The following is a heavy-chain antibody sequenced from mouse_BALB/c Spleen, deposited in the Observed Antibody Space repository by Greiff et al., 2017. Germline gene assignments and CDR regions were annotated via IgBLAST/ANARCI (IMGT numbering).Heavy chain of an antibody. D-gene: IGHD1-2*01. CDR3: TRGHYCGYRWFAY. CDR1: GYTFTSYY. V-gene: IGHV1S81*02. Sequence: QVQLQQPGAELVKPGASVKLSCKASGYTFTSYYMYWVKQRPGQGLEWIGGISPSNGGTNFNEKFKSKATLTVDKSSSTAYMQLSSLTSEDSAVYYCTRGHYCGYRWFAYWGQGTLVTVSA. CDR2: ISPSNGGT. J-gene: IGHJ3*01.